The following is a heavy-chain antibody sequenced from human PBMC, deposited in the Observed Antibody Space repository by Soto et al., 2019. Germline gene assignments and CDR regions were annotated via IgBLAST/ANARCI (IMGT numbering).Heavy chain of an antibody. J-gene: IGHJ4*02. CDR3: ARVPLPHYYDSSGYYGDY. D-gene: IGHD3-22*01. CDR1: GGTFSSYA. Sequence: ASVKVSCKASGGTFSSYAISWVRQAPGQGLEWMGGIIPIFGTANYAQKFQGRVTITADKSTSTAYMELSSLRSEDTAVYYCARVPLPHYYDSSGYYGDYWGQGTLVTVSS. V-gene: IGHV1-69*06. CDR2: IIPIFGTA.